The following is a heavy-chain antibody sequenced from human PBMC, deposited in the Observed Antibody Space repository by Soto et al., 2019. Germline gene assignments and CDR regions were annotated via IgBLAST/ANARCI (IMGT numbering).Heavy chain of an antibody. J-gene: IGHJ6*04. D-gene: IGHD2-15*01. V-gene: IGHV1-24*01. CDR3: GTGGGLGKGGHTPPFSNGVAV. CDR1: GYTFTGYY. Sequence: ASVKGSCKASGYTFTGYYMHWVRQAPGKGREWMGGFDPEEDETMYAQKFKGIVSMTEDTSTDTAYMELSSLRSEDTAMYFCGTGGGLGKGGHTPPFSNGVAVWAKGPAVPV. CDR2: FDPEEDET.